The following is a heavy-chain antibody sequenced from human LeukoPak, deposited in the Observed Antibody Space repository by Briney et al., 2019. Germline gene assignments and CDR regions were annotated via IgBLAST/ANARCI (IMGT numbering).Heavy chain of an antibody. J-gene: IGHJ4*02. V-gene: IGHV1-2*02. D-gene: IGHD3-22*01. CDR2: INPNSGGT. CDR1: GYTFTGYY. CDR3: ARGITMIVVVSPTDGGAFDY. Sequence: ASVKVSCKASGYTFTGYYIHWVRQAPGQGLEWMGWINPNSGGTNYAQKLQGRVTMTTDTSTSTAYMELRSLRSDDTAVYYCARGITMIVVVSPTDGGAFDYWGQGTLVTVSS.